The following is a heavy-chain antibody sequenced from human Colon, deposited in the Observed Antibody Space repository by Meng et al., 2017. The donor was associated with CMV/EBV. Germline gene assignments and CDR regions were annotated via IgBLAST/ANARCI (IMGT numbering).Heavy chain of an antibody. V-gene: IGHV3-23*01. CDR3: AKERGWGAEYFHH. CDR1: GFIFNDYA. D-gene: IGHD3-16*01. CDR2: STSTTT. Sequence: EVQVLESGVGLVGPGGSLTLSCAASGFIFNDYAISWVRQAPGKGLEWVAGSTSTTTYLADSVKGRFTVSRDNSRNTVHLQMNSLRTEDTALFYCAKERGWGAEYFHHWGQGTLVTVSS. J-gene: IGHJ1*01.